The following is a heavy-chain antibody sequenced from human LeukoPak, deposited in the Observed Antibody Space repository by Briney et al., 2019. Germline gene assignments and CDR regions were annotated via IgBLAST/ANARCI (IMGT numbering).Heavy chain of an antibody. D-gene: IGHD4-17*01. CDR3: ARGGDYGESRRHFDY. J-gene: IGHJ4*02. Sequence: PSETLSLTCTVSGGSISSSSYYWGWIRQPPGKGLEWIGSIYYSGSTYYNPSLKSRVTISVDTSKNQFSLKLSSVTAADTAVYYCARGGDYGESRRHFDYWGQGTLVTVSS. CDR2: IYYSGST. V-gene: IGHV4-39*07. CDR1: GGSISSSSYY.